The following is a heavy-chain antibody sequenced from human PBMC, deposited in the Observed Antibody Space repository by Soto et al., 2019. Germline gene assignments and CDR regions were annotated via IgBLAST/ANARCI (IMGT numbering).Heavy chain of an antibody. V-gene: IGHV3-74*01. CDR3: ARESSGDYYDSSGYPLYYYYYGMDV. CDR2: INSDGSST. D-gene: IGHD3-22*01. CDR1: GFTFSSYW. J-gene: IGHJ6*02. Sequence: GGSLRLSCAASGFTFSSYWMHWVRQAPGKGLVWVSRINSDGSSTSYTDSVKGRFTISRDNAKNTLYLQMNSLRAEDTAVYYCARESSGDYYDSSGYPLYYYYYGMDVWGQGTTVTVSS.